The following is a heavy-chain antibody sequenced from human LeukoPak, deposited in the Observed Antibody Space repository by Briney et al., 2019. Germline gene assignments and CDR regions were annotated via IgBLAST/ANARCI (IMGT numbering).Heavy chain of an antibody. Sequence: SETLSLTCTVSGVSISSYYWSWIRQPAGKGLEWIGRIYTSGSTNHNPSLKSRVTISVDTSKNQFSLKLGSVTAADTAVYYCARRTTVTSYNWFDPWGQGTLVTVSS. J-gene: IGHJ5*02. D-gene: IGHD4-17*01. CDR1: GVSISSYY. CDR2: IYTSGST. V-gene: IGHV4-4*07. CDR3: ARRTTVTSYNWFDP.